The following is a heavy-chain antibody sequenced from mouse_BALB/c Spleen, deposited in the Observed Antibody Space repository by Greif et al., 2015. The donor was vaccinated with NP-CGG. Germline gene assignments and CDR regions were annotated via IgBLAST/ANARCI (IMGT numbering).Heavy chain of an antibody. Sequence: VQLQHSGSELVSPGASVNLSCKASGYSFTIYWMNWVKQMPGQVLEWIGMIHPSDSGPRLHQKLKDKATVDVDKSYSTAYMRLSSTTSEDSAVYECARNGAPAYWGQGTLVTVSA. V-gene: IGHV1-74*01. CDR3: ARNGAPAY. CDR2: IHPSDSGP. CDR1: GYSFTIYW. J-gene: IGHJ3*01.